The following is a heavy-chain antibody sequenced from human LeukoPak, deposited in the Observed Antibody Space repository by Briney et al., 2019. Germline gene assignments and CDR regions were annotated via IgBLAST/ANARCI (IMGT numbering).Heavy chain of an antibody. V-gene: IGHV3-11*01. Sequence: GGSLRLSCAASGFTFSDYYMTWIRQAPGKGLEWVSYISSSGSTIYYADSVKGRFTISRDNAKNSLYLQMNSLRAEDTAVYYCTRDQGVAASFDYWGQGTLVTVSS. J-gene: IGHJ4*02. CDR1: GFTFSDYY. CDR2: ISSSGSTI. D-gene: IGHD6-19*01. CDR3: TRDQGVAASFDY.